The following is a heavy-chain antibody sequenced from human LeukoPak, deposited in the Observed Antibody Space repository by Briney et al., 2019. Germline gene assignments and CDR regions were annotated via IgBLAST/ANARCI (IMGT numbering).Heavy chain of an antibody. D-gene: IGHD1-26*01. CDR3: ARAGARYYYYYMDV. CDR1: GYTFTGYY. J-gene: IGHJ6*03. Sequence: EASVKVSCKASGYTFTGYYMHWVRQAPGQGLEWMGWINPNSGGTNYAQKFQGRVTMTRDTSISTAYMELSRLRSDDTAVYYCARAGARYYYYYMDVWGKGTTVNVSS. V-gene: IGHV1-2*02. CDR2: INPNSGGT.